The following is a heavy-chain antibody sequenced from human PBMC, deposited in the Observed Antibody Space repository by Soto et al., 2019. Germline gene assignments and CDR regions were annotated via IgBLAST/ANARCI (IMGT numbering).Heavy chain of an antibody. CDR3: TTGLSNGYYNFDY. D-gene: IGHD3-22*01. J-gene: IGHJ4*02. V-gene: IGHV5-51*01. CDR2: IHPGDSDT. Sequence: PGESLKISCHGSGYSFTNYWVGWVRQIPGRGLEWMGIIHPGDSDTRYSPFFQGQVTISADKSISTAYLQMNSLKTEDTAVYYCTTGLSNGYYNFDYWGQGTPVTVSS. CDR1: GYSFTNYW.